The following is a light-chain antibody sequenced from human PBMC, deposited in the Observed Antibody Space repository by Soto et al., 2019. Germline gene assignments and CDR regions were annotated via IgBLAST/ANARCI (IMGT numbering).Light chain of an antibody. J-gene: IGKJ2*01. CDR2: WAS. CDR3: QQYYSTPYT. V-gene: IGKV4-1*01. CDR1: QSVFYSSKNRSY. Sequence: DTLMTQSPDSLAVTLGERATINCKSSQSVFYSSKNRSYLAWYQQKPGQPPKLLIYWASTRESGVPDRFSGSESGTNFTLTISSLQAEDVAVYYCQQYYSTPYTFGQGTKLEIK.